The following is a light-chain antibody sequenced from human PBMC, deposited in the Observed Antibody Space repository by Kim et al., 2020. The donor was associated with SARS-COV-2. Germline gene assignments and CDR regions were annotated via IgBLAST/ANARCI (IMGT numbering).Light chain of an antibody. V-gene: IGKV3-11*01. J-gene: IGKJ2*01. Sequence: SLSPGERATLPCKASQSVGTYLSWYQQKPGQAPRLLIYDASSRATGIPPRFSGSGSGTDFTLTISSLGPEDFALYYCHQRSNWPNTFGQGTKLEI. CDR3: HQRSNWPNT. CDR1: QSVGTY. CDR2: DAS.